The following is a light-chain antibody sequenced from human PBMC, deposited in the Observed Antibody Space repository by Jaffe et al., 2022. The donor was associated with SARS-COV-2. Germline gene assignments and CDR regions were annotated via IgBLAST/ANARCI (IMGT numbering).Light chain of an antibody. CDR3: SSYTSDSTVL. V-gene: IGLV2-14*01. J-gene: IGLJ2*01. CDR1: SSDVGGYDF. Sequence: QSALTQPASVSGSPGQSITISCTGTSSDVGGYDFVSWYQQHSGKAPKLMIYEVNARPSGVSNRFSGSKSGIVASLTISGLQAEDEGDYYCSSYTSDSTVLFGGGTRLTVL. CDR2: EVN.